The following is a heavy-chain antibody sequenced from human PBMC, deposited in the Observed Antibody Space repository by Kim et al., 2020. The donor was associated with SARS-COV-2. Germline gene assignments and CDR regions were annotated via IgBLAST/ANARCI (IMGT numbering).Heavy chain of an antibody. CDR2: IYPGDSDT. Sequence: GESLKISCKGSGYSFTSSWIGWVRQMPGKGLEWMGIIYPGDSDTRYSPSFQGQVTISADKSISAAYLQWSSLKASDTAMYYCARQASGGSYYAALDYWGQGTLVTVSS. CDR3: ARQASGGSYYAALDY. J-gene: IGHJ4*02. CDR1: GYSFTSSW. V-gene: IGHV5-51*01. D-gene: IGHD3-22*01.